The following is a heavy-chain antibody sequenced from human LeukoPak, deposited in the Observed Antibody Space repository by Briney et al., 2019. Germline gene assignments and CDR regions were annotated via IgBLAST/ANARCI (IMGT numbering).Heavy chain of an antibody. Sequence: SETLSLTCTVSGGSKSNAYWTWVRQPPGKGLEWLGYIFATGSTEYNPSLKSRLTMSIDPSQSHFSPRLTSVTAADTAVYFCARDSGYCDTTSCSDLLDSWGQGILVTVSS. CDR1: GGSKSNAY. D-gene: IGHD2-2*01. V-gene: IGHV4-59*01. J-gene: IGHJ4*02. CDR2: IFATGST. CDR3: ARDSGYCDTTSCSDLLDS.